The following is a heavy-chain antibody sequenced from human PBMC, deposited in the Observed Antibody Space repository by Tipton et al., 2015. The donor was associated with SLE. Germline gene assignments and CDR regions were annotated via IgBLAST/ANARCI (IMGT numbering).Heavy chain of an antibody. D-gene: IGHD2-15*01. CDR2: VYFSGIT. V-gene: IGHV4-39*07. J-gene: IGHJ3*02. Sequence: TLSLTCTVSGASVSSSNSNWGWIRQPPGKRLEWIGSVYFSGITFYSPSLQSRVTISVDRSKNQFSLKLSSVTAADTAVYYCARAGGSWDAFDIWGQGTMVTVSS. CDR1: GASVSSSNSN. CDR3: ARAGGSWDAFDI.